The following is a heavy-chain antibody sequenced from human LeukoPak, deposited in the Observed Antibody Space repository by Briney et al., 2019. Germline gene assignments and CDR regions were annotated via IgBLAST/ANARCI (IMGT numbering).Heavy chain of an antibody. CDR2: INWNGVST. Sequence: GGSLRLSCAASGFTFDDYGMSWVRQAPGKGLEWVSDINWNGVSTGYADSVKGRFTISRDNSKNTLYLQMNSLRAEDTAVYYCAKELYSSSWYFGYFDYWGQGTLVTVSS. CDR1: GFTFDDYG. J-gene: IGHJ4*02. CDR3: AKELYSSSWYFGYFDY. D-gene: IGHD6-13*01. V-gene: IGHV3-20*04.